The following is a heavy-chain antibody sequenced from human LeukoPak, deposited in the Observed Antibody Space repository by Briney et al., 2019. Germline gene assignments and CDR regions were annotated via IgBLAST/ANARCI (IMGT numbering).Heavy chain of an antibody. CDR3: ARDYYGSGSYYQLGY. V-gene: IGHV3-23*01. D-gene: IGHD3-10*01. J-gene: IGHJ4*02. Sequence: GGSLRLSCEASGFTFSSFAMSWVRQAPEKGLEWVPTVSGGRGNTDYADSVKGRFTISADNSKSTLYLQMNSLRAEDTAVYYCARDYYGSGSYYQLGYWGQGTLVTVSS. CDR1: GFTFSSFA. CDR2: VSGGRGNT.